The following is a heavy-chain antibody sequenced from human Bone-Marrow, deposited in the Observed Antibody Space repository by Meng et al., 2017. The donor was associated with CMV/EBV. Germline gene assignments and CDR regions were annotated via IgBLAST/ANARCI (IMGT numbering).Heavy chain of an antibody. J-gene: IGHJ4*02. CDR1: GFVFSDFW. D-gene: IGHD6-19*01. V-gene: IGHV3-7*01. CDR3: AKDHVVAGTPLDY. Sequence: ETLSLTCAASGFVFSDFWMLWVRQAPGKGLDWVAIINQDGTQTYYADSVKGRFTISRDNAKDSMFLLMDNLGAEDTAVYYCAKDHVVAGTPLDYWGQSTLVTVSS. CDR2: INQDGTQT.